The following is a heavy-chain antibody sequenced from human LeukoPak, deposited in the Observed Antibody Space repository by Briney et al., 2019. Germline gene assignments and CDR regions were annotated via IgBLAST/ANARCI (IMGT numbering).Heavy chain of an antibody. CDR3: ARAVLKGTPYGDYTYFDY. Sequence: SETLSLTCAVSGGSISSSNWWSWVRQPPGKGLEWIGEIYHSGSTNYNPSLKSRVTISVDKSKNQFSLKLSSVTAADTAVYYCARAVLKGTPYGDYTYFDYWGQGTLVTVSS. CDR2: IYHSGST. D-gene: IGHD4-17*01. CDR1: GGSISSSNW. J-gene: IGHJ4*02. V-gene: IGHV4-4*02.